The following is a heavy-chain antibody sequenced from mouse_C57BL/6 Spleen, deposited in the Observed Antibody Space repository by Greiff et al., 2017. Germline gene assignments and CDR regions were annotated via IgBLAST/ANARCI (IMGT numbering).Heavy chain of an antibody. CDR3: ARAYYSNSAWFAY. CDR1: GFTFSDYG. Sequence: EVKLVESGGGLVKPGGSLKLSCAASGFTFSDYGMHWVRQAPEKGLEWVAYISIGSSTIYYADTVKGRFTISRDNAKNTLFLQMTSLRSEDTAMYYCARAYYSNSAWFAYWGQGTLVTVSA. V-gene: IGHV5-17*01. J-gene: IGHJ3*01. CDR2: ISIGSSTI. D-gene: IGHD2-5*01.